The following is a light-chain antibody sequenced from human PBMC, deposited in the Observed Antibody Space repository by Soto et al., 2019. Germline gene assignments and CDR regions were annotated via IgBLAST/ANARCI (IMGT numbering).Light chain of an antibody. Sequence: EIVMTQSPATLSVSPGERATLFCRASQSVRSNFLAWYQQKPGQAPSLLIYGASIRATGIPARFSGSGSGTAFTLTINCLQSEDFAVYYCQQHSAWPLTFGGGTKVEIK. CDR1: QSVRSN. V-gene: IGKV3-15*01. J-gene: IGKJ4*01. CDR2: GAS. CDR3: QQHSAWPLT.